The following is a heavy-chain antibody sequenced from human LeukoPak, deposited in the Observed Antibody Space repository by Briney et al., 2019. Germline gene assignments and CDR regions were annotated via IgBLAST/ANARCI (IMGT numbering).Heavy chain of an antibody. Sequence: GGSLRLSCAASGFTFSDYYMSWIRQAPGKGLEWVSYIGSSGSTIYYADSVKGRFTISRDNAKNSLYLQMNSLRAEDTAVYYCARSRYLDYVEPPCLDYWGQGTLVTVSS. CDR3: ARSRYLDYVEPPCLDY. D-gene: IGHD4-17*01. V-gene: IGHV3-11*01. CDR2: IGSSGSTI. J-gene: IGHJ4*02. CDR1: GFTFSDYY.